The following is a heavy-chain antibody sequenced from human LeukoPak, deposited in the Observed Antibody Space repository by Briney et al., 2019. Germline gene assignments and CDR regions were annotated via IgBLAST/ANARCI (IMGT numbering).Heavy chain of an antibody. CDR2: ISYDGSNK. V-gene: IGHV3-30*18. Sequence: GGSLRLSCAASGFTFSSYGMHWVRQAPGKGLEWVAVISYDGSNKYYADSVKGRFTISRDNSKNTLYPQMNSLRAEDTAVYYCAEESRNVIIVGYYGSGSLPLPDYWGQGTLVTVSS. CDR1: GFTFSSYG. J-gene: IGHJ4*02. CDR3: AEESRNVIIVGYYGSGSLPLPDY. D-gene: IGHD3-10*01.